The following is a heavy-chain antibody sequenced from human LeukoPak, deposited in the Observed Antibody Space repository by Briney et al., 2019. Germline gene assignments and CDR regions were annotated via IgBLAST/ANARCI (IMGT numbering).Heavy chain of an antibody. CDR1: GFSFSDYD. J-gene: IGHJ1*01. Sequence: GGSLRLSCSASGFSFSDYDMNWVRQAPGKGREWVSAISGRSSHIYYGESVKGRFTISRDNAKNSLYLQMDSLGVEDTAVYYCGRAFPPLRTSSAGDLWGQGTLVIVSS. CDR2: ISGRSSHI. V-gene: IGHV3-21*01. CDR3: GRAFPPLRTSSAGDL. D-gene: IGHD3-16*01.